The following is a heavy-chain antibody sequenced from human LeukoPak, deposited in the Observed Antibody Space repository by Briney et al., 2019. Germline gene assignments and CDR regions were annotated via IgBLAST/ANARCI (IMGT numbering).Heavy chain of an antibody. D-gene: IGHD4-17*01. Sequence: SETLSLTCTVSGGSISSYYWSWIRQPPGKGLEWIGYIYYSGSTNYNPSLKSRVTISVDTSKNQFSLKLSSVTAADTAVYYCASRSTVTTLYGMDVWGQGTTVTVSS. CDR3: ASRSTVTTLYGMDV. CDR1: GGSISSYY. V-gene: IGHV4-59*12. J-gene: IGHJ6*02. CDR2: IYYSGST.